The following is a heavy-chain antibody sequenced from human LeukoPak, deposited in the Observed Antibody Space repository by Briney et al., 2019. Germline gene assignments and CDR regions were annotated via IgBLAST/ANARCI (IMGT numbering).Heavy chain of an antibody. CDR1: GYTLTELS. D-gene: IGHD2-2*01. CDR3: ATVGYCSSTSCPNSGAAYGMDV. J-gene: IGHJ6*02. V-gene: IGHV1-24*01. Sequence: ASVTVSCKVSGYTLTELSMHWVRQAPGKGLEWMGGFDPEDGETIYAQKFQGRVTMTEDTSTDTAYMELSSLRSEDTAVYYCATVGYCSSTSCPNSGAAYGMDVWGQGTTVTVSS. CDR2: FDPEDGET.